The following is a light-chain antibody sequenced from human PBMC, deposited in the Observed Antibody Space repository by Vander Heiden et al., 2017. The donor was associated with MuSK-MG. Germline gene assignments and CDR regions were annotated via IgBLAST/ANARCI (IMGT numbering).Light chain of an antibody. V-gene: IGLV2-14*01. J-gene: IGLJ3*02. CDR2: DVS. CDR3: SSDTSSSTWV. CDR1: SSDVGGYNY. Sequence: QSALTQPASVSGSPGQSITISCTGTSSDVGGYNYVSWYQQHQGKRPKPRLYDVSNRPSGVSNRFSGSKSDNTASLTISGLQAEDEADYYCSSDTSSSTWVFGGGTKLTVL.